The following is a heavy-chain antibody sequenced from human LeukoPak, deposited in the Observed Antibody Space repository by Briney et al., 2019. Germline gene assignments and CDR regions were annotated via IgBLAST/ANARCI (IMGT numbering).Heavy chain of an antibody. D-gene: IGHD2-2*02. V-gene: IGHV4-31*03. CDR1: GGSISSGGYY. J-gene: IGHJ2*01. CDR2: IYYSGST. CDR3: ARAGIPRLYFDL. Sequence: SETLSLTCTVSGGSISSGGYYWSWIRQHPGKGPEWIGYIYYSGSTYYNPSLKSRVTISVDTSKNQFSLKLSSVTAADTAVYYCARAGIPRLYFDLWGRGTLVTVSS.